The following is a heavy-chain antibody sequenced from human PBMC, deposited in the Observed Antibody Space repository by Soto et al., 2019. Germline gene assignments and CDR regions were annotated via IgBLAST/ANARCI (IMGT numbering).Heavy chain of an antibody. CDR3: ARAVDLITTRFFDY. V-gene: IGHV4-30-4*01. CDR2: IYYSGST. J-gene: IGHJ4*02. Sequence: SETLSLTCTVSGGSISSGDYYWSWIRQPPGKGLEWIGYIYYSGSTYYNPSLKSRVTISVDTSKNQFSLKLSSVTAADTAVYYCARAVDLITTRFFDYWGQGTLVTVSS. D-gene: IGHD3-22*01. CDR1: GGSISSGDYY.